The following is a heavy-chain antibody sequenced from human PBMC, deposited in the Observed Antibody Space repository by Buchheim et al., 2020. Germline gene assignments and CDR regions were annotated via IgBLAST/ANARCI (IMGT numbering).Heavy chain of an antibody. D-gene: IGHD3-3*02. CDR2: ISYDGSNK. Sequence: QVQLVESGGGVVQPGRSLRLSCAASGFTFSSYGMHWVRQAPGKGLEWVAVISYDGSNKYYADSVKGRFTISRDNSKNTLYLQMNSLRAEDTAVYYCAKDLRVTHFYYFDYWGQGTL. J-gene: IGHJ4*02. CDR1: GFTFSSYG. V-gene: IGHV3-30*18. CDR3: AKDLRVTHFYYFDY.